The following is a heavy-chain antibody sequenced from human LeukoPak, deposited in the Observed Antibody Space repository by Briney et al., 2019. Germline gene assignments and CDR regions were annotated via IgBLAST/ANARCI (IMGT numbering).Heavy chain of an antibody. Sequence: SETLSLTCAVYGGSFSGYYWSWIRQPPGKGLEWIGEINHSGSTNYNPSLKSRVTISVDTSKNQFSLKLSSVTAADTAVYYCARGGDYGDYQYGVDYWGQGTLVTVSS. J-gene: IGHJ4*02. CDR1: GGSFSGYY. CDR3: ARGGDYGDYQYGVDY. CDR2: INHSGST. V-gene: IGHV4-34*01. D-gene: IGHD4-17*01.